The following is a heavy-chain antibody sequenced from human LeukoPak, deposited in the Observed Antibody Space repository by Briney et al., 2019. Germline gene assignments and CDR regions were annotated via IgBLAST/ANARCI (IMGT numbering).Heavy chain of an antibody. CDR1: VDRVSSNSAA. J-gene: IGHJ4*02. V-gene: IGHV6-1*01. D-gene: IGHD5-18*01. CDR3: ARDRNTAMGNFAY. Sequence: SQTLSLTCAISVDRVSSNSAAWNGIRQSPSRGLEWLGRTYYRSKWYNDYAVSVKSLITINPDTSKNQFSLQLNSVTPEDTAVYYCARDRNTAMGNFAYWGQGTLVPVSS. CDR2: TYYRSKWYN.